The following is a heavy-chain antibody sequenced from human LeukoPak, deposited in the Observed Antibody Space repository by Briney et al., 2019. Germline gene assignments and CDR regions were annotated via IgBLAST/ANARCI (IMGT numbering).Heavy chain of an antibody. J-gene: IGHJ3*02. CDR3: ARGPPLYCSSTSCYNRAFDI. CDR2: IYTSGST. CDR1: GGSISSYY. V-gene: IGHV4-4*07. D-gene: IGHD2-2*02. Sequence: SETLSLTCTVPGGSISSYYWSWIRQPAGKGLEWIGRIYTSGSTNYNPSLKSRVTMSVDTSKNQSSLKLSSVTAADTAVYYCARGPPLYCSSTSCYNRAFDIWGQGTMVTVSS.